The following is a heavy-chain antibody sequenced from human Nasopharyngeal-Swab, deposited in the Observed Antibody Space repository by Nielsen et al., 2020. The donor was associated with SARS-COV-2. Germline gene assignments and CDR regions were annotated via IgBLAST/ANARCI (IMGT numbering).Heavy chain of an antibody. V-gene: IGHV1-46*01. Sequence: ASVKVSCKASGYTFTGYYIHWVRQAPGQRLEWMGVIDPSGGSASYAQNFQGRVTMTRDTSTSTVYMEMSSLKSEDTAVFYCARGPVDGSGSLHYWGQGTLVTVSS. CDR1: GYTFTGYY. J-gene: IGHJ4*02. CDR2: IDPSGGSA. D-gene: IGHD3-10*01. CDR3: ARGPVDGSGSLHY.